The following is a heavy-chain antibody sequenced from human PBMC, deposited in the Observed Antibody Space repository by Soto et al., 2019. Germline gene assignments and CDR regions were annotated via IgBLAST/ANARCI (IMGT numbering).Heavy chain of an antibody. CDR3: ARDTRNYDYVWGSYRSQDYYYYGMDV. J-gene: IGHJ6*02. CDR2: IYYSGST. D-gene: IGHD3-16*02. V-gene: IGHV4-59*01. Sequence: SETLSLSCTVSGGSISSYYWSWIRQPPGKGLEWIGYIYYSGSTNYNPSLKSRVTISVDTSKNQFSLKLSSVTAADAAVYYCARDTRNYDYVWGSYRSQDYYYYGMDVWGQGTTVTVSS. CDR1: GGSISSYY.